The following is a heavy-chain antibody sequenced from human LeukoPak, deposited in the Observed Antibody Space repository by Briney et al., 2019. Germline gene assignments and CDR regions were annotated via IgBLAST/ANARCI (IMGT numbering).Heavy chain of an antibody. CDR1: GYSFTSGHY. J-gene: IGHJ4*02. V-gene: IGHV4-38-2*01. D-gene: IGHD2-2*01. Sequence: SETLSLTCSVSGYSFTSGHYWGWIRQPPGKGLERIANIYHTGSAHYNPSLKSRVTISVDTSKNQSSLKLSSVTAADTAVYYCARYCTSTTCILRGFDYWGQGTLVTVSS. CDR3: ARYCTSTTCILRGFDY. CDR2: IYHTGSA.